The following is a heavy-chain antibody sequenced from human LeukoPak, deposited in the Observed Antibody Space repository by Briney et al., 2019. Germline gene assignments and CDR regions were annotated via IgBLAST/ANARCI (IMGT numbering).Heavy chain of an antibody. CDR2: VSGSGANT. V-gene: IGHV3-23*01. D-gene: IGHD1-26*01. J-gene: IGHJ4*02. Sequence: GGSLRLSCAASGFTFRSYAVSWVRQAPGKGLEWVSAVSGSGANTYYADSVKGRFTISRDNSKNTVYLQMNSLTAEDTAVYYCAKESVQPELNGFDYWGQGTLVTVSS. CDR1: GFTFRSYA. CDR3: AKESVQPELNGFDY.